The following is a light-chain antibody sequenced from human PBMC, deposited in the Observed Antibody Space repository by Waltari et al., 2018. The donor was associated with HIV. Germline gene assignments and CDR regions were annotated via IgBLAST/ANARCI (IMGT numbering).Light chain of an antibody. V-gene: IGLV2-14*01. CDR2: EVS. CDR3: ISYISSSSPV. CDR1: SFDIYGYNF. J-gene: IGLJ3*02. Sequence: QSALTQPASVSGSPGQSITISCTGTSFDIYGYNFVSWFQHHPGKAPKVIIYEVSNRPSGVSDRFACSKSGNTASLTISGLQPEDEAEYFCISYISSSSPVFGGGTKLTVL.